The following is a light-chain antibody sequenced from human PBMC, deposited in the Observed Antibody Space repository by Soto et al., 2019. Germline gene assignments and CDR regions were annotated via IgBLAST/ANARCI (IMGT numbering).Light chain of an antibody. CDR3: QQRRNWPLT. Sequence: EIVLTQSPATVSLSPGERATLSCRASQSVSSYLAWYQHKPGQPPRLLIYDASNRATGVPARFSGSGSGTDFTLTISSQEPEDFAVYYCQQRRNWPLTFGPGTKVDIK. V-gene: IGKV3-11*01. J-gene: IGKJ3*01. CDR1: QSVSSY. CDR2: DAS.